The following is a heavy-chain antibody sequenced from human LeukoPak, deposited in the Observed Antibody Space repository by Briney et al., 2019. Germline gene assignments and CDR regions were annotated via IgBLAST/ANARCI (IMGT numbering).Heavy chain of an antibody. D-gene: IGHD2-21*02. J-gene: IGHJ4*02. V-gene: IGHV3-53*01. CDR3: AGTTCGGDCYSEY. Sequence: GGSLRLSCAASGFTVSSNYMSWVRQAPGKRLERVSVIYSGGRTYYADSVKGRFTISRDNSKNTLYLQMNSLRAEDTAVYYCAGTTCGGDCYSEYWGQGTLVTVSS. CDR2: IYSGGRT. CDR1: GFTVSSNY.